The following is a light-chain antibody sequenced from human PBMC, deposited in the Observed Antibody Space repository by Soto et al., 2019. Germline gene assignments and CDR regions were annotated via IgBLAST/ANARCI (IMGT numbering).Light chain of an antibody. V-gene: IGLV2-14*01. CDR3: SSYTSSITYV. CDR1: XSDVGGYNY. CDR2: EVT. Sequence: QSALTQPASVSGSPGQSITISCTGTXSDVGGYNYVSWYQQHPGKAPKLMIYEVTNRPSGVSNRFSGSKSGNTASLTISGLQADDEADYYCSSYTSSITYVFGTGTKLTVL. J-gene: IGLJ1*01.